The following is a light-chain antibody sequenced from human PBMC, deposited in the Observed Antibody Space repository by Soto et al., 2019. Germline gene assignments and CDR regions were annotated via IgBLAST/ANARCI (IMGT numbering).Light chain of an antibody. Sequence: DIQMTQSPSTLSASVGDRVTITCRASQSISSWLAWYQQKQGKAPKLLIYDASSLESGVPSRFSGSGSGTEFTLTISSLQPDDFATYYCQQYNSYPYTCGQGTKLEIK. J-gene: IGKJ2*01. V-gene: IGKV1-5*01. CDR1: QSISSW. CDR2: DAS. CDR3: QQYNSYPYT.